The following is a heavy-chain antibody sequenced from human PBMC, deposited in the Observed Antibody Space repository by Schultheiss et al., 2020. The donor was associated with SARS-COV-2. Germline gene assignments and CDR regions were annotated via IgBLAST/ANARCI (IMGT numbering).Heavy chain of an antibody. V-gene: IGHV4-59*08. J-gene: IGHJ4*02. Sequence: SETLSLTCTVSGGSISTYYWSWIRQPPGKGLEWIGYIYYSGSTYYNPSLKSRVTISVDTSKNQFSLKLSSVTAADTAVYYCARLIRAAAGTPYDYWGQGTLVTVSS. CDR3: ARLIRAAAGTPYDY. D-gene: IGHD6-13*01. CDR2: IYYSGST. CDR1: GGSISTYY.